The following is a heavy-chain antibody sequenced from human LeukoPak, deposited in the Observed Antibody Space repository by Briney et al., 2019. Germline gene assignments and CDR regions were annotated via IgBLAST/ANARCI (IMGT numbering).Heavy chain of an antibody. Sequence: PSETLSLTCAVYGGSFSGYYWSWIRQPPGKGLEWIGEINHSGSTNYNPSLKSRVTISVDTSKNQFSLKLSSVTAADTAVYYCARIPRAALWFGESHFDYWGQGTLVTVSS. D-gene: IGHD3-10*01. CDR3: ARIPRAALWFGESHFDY. J-gene: IGHJ4*02. CDR2: INHSGST. V-gene: IGHV4-34*01. CDR1: GGSFSGYY.